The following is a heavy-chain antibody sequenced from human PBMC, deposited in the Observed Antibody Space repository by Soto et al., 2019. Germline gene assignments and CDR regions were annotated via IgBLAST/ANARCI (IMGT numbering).Heavy chain of an antibody. CDR2: IYYSGST. CDR3: ARQGPYGMDV. V-gene: IGHV4-59*08. Sequence: QVQLQESGPGLVKPSETLSLTCTVSYGSISSYYWSWIRQPPGKGLEWIGYIYYSGSTNYNPSLKSRDTISVDTSKNQFSLKLSSVTAADTAVYYCARQGPYGMDVWGQGTTVTVSS. J-gene: IGHJ6*02. CDR1: YGSISSYY.